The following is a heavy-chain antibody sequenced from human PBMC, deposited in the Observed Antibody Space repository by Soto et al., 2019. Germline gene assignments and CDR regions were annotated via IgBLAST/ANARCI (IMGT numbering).Heavy chain of an antibody. J-gene: IGHJ5*02. V-gene: IGHV1-18*01. Sequence: QVQLVQSGAEVKTPGASVKVSCRASGYSFRTHGISWVRQAPGQGLEWMGWISTYDDKTNFPQKFQGRITMTTDTCTSTSYMELRSLRSYDTPVYFCARDLGFCNSSGCFRNWVDPWGQGTLVTVSS. D-gene: IGHD6-19*01. CDR2: ISTYDDKT. CDR3: ARDLGFCNSSGCFRNWVDP. CDR1: GYSFRTHG.